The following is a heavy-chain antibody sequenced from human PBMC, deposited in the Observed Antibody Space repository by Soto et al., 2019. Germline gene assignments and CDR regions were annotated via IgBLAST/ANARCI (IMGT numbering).Heavy chain of an antibody. J-gene: IGHJ1*01. V-gene: IGHV4-34*01. CDR2: INHSGST. D-gene: IGHD3-3*02. CDR1: GGSFSGYY. Sequence: QVQLQQWGAGLLKPSETLSLTCAVYGGSFSGYYWSWIRQPPGKGLEWIGEINHSGSTNYNPSLKSRVTISVDTSKNQFSLKLSSVTDADTAVYYCARGSPLLHFAARAEYFQHWGQGTLVTVSS. CDR3: ARGSPLLHFAARAEYFQH.